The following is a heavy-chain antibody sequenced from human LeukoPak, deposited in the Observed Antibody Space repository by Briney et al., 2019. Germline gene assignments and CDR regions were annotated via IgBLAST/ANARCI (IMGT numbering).Heavy chain of an antibody. CDR3: TRGGTTLDY. CDR1: GFTFSSYW. J-gene: IGHJ4*02. CDR2: IDTDGSNT. Sequence: GGSLRLSCAASGFTFSSYWMHWVRHAPGKGLVWVSRIDTDGSNTAYADSVKGRFTISRDNAKNTLYLQMNSLRAEDTAVYYCTRGGTTLDYWGQGTLVTVSS. V-gene: IGHV3-74*01. D-gene: IGHD1-7*01.